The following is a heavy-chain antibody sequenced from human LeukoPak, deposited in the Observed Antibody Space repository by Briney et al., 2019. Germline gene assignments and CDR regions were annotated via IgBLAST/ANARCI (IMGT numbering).Heavy chain of an antibody. CDR1: GFTFSTYA. CDR3: ASSPRGWYYFDY. CDR2: ISGSGDST. Sequence: GGSLRLSCAASGFTFSTYAMSWVRQAPGKGLEWVSAISGSGDSTYYADSVKGRFTISRDNAKNSLYLQMNSLRAEDTALYYCASSPRGWYYFDYWGQGTLVTVSS. J-gene: IGHJ4*02. D-gene: IGHD6-19*01. V-gene: IGHV3-23*01.